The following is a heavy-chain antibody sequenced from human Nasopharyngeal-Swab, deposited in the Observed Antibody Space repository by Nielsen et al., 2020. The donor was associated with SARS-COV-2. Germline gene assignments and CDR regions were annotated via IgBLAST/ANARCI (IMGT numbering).Heavy chain of an antibody. J-gene: IGHJ6*02. V-gene: IGHV4-59*12. Sequence: SETLSLTCTVSGGSISSYYWSWIRQPPGKGLEWIGYIYYSGSTNYNPSLKSRVTISADTSKNQFSLKLSSVTAADTALYYCARGTRFLEWLLYQCQSGCGGMDVWGQGTTVTVSS. CDR3: ARGTRFLEWLLYQCQSGCGGMDV. CDR1: GGSISSYY. D-gene: IGHD3-3*01. CDR2: IYYSGST.